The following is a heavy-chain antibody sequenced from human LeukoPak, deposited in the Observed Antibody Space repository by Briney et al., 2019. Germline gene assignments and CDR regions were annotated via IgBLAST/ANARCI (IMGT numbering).Heavy chain of an antibody. Sequence: GGSLRLSCAASGFTFSSYAMICVRHAPGEGLEGGSAISGRGGGTYYADSVKGRFTISSDNSKNTLYMQMNSLRAEDTAVYYCAKESSSSPYYYYYMDVWGKGTTVTVSS. D-gene: IGHD6-6*01. J-gene: IGHJ6*03. CDR2: ISGRGGGT. V-gene: IGHV3-23*01. CDR3: AKESSSSPYYYYYMDV. CDR1: GFTFSSYA.